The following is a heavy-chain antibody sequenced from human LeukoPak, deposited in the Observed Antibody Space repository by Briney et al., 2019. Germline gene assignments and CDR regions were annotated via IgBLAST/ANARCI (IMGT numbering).Heavy chain of an antibody. D-gene: IGHD2-8*01. J-gene: IGHJ4*02. Sequence: GGSLRLSCAASGFPFDRYWMSWVRLAPGKGLEWVANIKHDGSEKKFVDSVKGRFIISRDNAENSLYLQMNSLRAEDTAVYYCARQPINEAYFDFWGQGTLVTVSS. CDR2: IKHDGSEK. CDR1: GFPFDRYW. CDR3: ARQPINEAYFDF. V-gene: IGHV3-7*01.